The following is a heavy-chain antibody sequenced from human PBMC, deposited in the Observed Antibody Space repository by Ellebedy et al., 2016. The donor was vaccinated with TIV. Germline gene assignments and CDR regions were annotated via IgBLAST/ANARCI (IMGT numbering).Heavy chain of an antibody. V-gene: IGHV3-11*03. CDR1: GFTFSDYY. CDR2: ITSSGTYT. J-gene: IGHJ4*02. D-gene: IGHD3-16*01. CDR3: VTFGGIRSD. Sequence: GGSLRLSXAASGFTFSDYYMSWVCQAPGKGLEWISYITSSGTYTNYADSVKGRFTISRDNAKNSLYLQMNSLKADDTAVYYCVTFGGIRSDWGQGALVTVSS.